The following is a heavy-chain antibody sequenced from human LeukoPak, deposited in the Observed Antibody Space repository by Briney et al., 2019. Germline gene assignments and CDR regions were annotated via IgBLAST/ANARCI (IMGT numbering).Heavy chain of an antibody. Sequence: SETLSLTCIVSGGPISSGDCYWNWIRQHPGKGLEWIGYIYYSGSTYYNPALRSRVTISVDRSKNHFSLELNSVTAADTAVYYCARVMYGEGVRFDPWGQGTLVTVSS. CDR2: IYYSGST. CDR1: GGPISSGDCY. V-gene: IGHV4-30-4*08. CDR3: ARVMYGEGVRFDP. J-gene: IGHJ5*02. D-gene: IGHD2-8*01.